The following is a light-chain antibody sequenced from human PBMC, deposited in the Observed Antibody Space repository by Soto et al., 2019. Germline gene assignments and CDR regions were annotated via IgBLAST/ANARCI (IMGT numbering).Light chain of an antibody. CDR3: QHYNNWPPTWT. V-gene: IGKV3D-15*01. CDR2: GAS. Sequence: EIVMTQSPATLSVSPGERATLSCRASQSISRNLAWYQQRPGQAPRLLIYGASSRATGIPDRFSGSGSGTEFTLTITRLEPEDSAVYFCQHYNNWPPTWTFGQGTKVDIK. CDR1: QSISRN. J-gene: IGKJ1*01.